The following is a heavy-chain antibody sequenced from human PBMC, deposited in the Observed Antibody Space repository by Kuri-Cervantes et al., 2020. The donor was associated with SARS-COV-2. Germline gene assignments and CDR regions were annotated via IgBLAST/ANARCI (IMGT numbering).Heavy chain of an antibody. V-gene: IGHV4-59*11. D-gene: IGHD4/OR15-4a*01. Sequence: SETLSLTCTVSGRSISSHYWSWIRQPPGKGLEWIGYIYYSGSTNYNPSLKSRVTISVDTSKNQFSLKLSSVTAADTAVYYCARDPNANHNNWFDPWGQGTLVTVSS. J-gene: IGHJ5*02. CDR2: IYYSGST. CDR3: ARDPNANHNNWFDP. CDR1: GRSISSHY.